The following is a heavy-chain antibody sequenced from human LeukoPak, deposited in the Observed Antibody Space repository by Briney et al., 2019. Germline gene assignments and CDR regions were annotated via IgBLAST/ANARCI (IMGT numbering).Heavy chain of an antibody. CDR3: ARDHYYYDSSPYYYYMDV. Sequence: ESSETLSLTCTVSGGSISSSSYYWGWIRQPPGKGLEWIGSIYYSGSTYYNPSLKSRVTISVDTSKNQFSLKLSSVTAADTAVYYCARDHYYYDSSPYYYYMDVWGKGTTVTISS. CDR2: IYYSGST. J-gene: IGHJ6*03. CDR1: GGSISSSSYY. D-gene: IGHD3-22*01. V-gene: IGHV4-39*07.